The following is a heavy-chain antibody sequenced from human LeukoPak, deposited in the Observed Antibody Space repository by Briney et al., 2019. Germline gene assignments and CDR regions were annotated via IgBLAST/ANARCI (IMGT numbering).Heavy chain of an antibody. Sequence: GGSLRLSCAASGFTFSSYSMNWVRQAPGKGLEWVSSISSRSSYIYYAGSVKGRFTISRDNAKNSLYLQMNSLRAEDTAVYYCARVQRGYCSSTSCYYFDFWGQGTLVTVSS. D-gene: IGHD2-2*01. V-gene: IGHV3-21*01. CDR1: GFTFSSYS. CDR3: ARVQRGYCSSTSCYYFDF. CDR2: ISSRSSYI. J-gene: IGHJ4*02.